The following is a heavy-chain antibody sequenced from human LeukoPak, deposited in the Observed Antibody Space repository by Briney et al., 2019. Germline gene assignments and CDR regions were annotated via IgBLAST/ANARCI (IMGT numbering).Heavy chain of an antibody. CDR1: GFTFSAYW. CDR3: ARWNWLPDY. D-gene: IGHD3-9*01. J-gene: IGHJ4*02. CDR2: IKGDGGIE. Sequence: GGPLRLSCAASGFTFSAYWMSWVRQTPGKGLEWVANIKGDGGIEYYMDSVKGRFTISRDNAKSSLYLQMNSLRAEDTAVYYCARWNWLPDYWGQGTLVTVSS. V-gene: IGHV3-7*01.